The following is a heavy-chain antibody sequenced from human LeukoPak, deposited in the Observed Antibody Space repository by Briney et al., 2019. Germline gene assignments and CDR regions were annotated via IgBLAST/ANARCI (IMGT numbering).Heavy chain of an antibody. CDR2: ISYDGSNK. CDR3: ARDIYDSSGYYLGYYYYYGMDV. V-gene: IGHV3-30-3*01. J-gene: IGHJ6*02. Sequence: GGSLRLSCAASGFTFNNYALTWVRQAPGKGLEWVAVISYDGSNKYYADSVKGRFTISRDNSKNTLYLQMNSLRAEDTAVYYCARDIYDSSGYYLGYYYYYGMDVWGQGTTVTVSS. D-gene: IGHD3-22*01. CDR1: GFTFNNYA.